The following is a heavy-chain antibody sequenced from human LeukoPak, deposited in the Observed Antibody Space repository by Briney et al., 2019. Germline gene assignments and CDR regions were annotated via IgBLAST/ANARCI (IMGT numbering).Heavy chain of an antibody. Sequence: SETLSLTCTVSGGSISSGGYYWSWIRQHPGKGLEWIGYIYYSGGTYYNPSLKSRVTISVDTSKNQFSLKLSSVTAADTAVYYCAREVVPAAMVHYYYYMDVWGKGTTVTVSS. CDR3: AREVVPAAMVHYYYYMDV. V-gene: IGHV4-31*03. CDR1: GGSISSGGYY. CDR2: IYYSGGT. D-gene: IGHD2-2*01. J-gene: IGHJ6*03.